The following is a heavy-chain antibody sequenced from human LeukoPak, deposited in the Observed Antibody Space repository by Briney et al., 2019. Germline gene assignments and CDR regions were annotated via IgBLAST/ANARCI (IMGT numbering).Heavy chain of an antibody. J-gene: IGHJ4*02. Sequence: AETLSLTRIVCRGSLSSSSYYWGWFRQPPGKGLEWIGSIYYGATTYYNPSLKSRVTISVDTSKNQFSLKLSSVTAADRAVYYCARGKNLLELLPRVDYWGQGTLVTVSS. D-gene: IGHD3-10*01. CDR3: ARGKNLLELLPRVDY. CDR2: IYYGATT. CDR1: RGSLSSSSYY. V-gene: IGHV4-39*07.